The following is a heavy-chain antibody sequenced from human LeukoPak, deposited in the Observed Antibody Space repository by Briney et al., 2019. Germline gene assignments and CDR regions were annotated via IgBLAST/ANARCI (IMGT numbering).Heavy chain of an antibody. CDR2: IYHSGST. CDR3: ARTLRYFDWLFDY. J-gene: IGHJ4*02. V-gene: IGHV4-38-2*02. CDR1: GYSISSGYY. Sequence: PSETLSLTCTVSGYSISSGYYWGWIRQPPGKGLEWIGSIYHSGSTYYNPSLKSRVTISVDTSKNQFSLKLSSVTAADTAVYYCARTLRYFDWLFDYWGQGTLVTVSS. D-gene: IGHD3-9*01.